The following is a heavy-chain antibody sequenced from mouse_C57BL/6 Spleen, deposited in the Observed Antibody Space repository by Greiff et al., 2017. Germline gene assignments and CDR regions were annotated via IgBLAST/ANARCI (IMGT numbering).Heavy chain of an antibody. Sequence: QVQLQQPGAELVRPGSSVKLSCKASGYTFTSYWMHWVKQRPIQGLEWIGNIDPSDSETHYNQKFKDKATLTVDKSSSTAYMQLGSLTSEDSAVYYCARKESSYFDDWGQGTTLTVSS. CDR1: GYTFTSYW. D-gene: IGHD1-1*01. CDR2: IDPSDSET. V-gene: IGHV1-52*01. CDR3: ARKESSYFDD. J-gene: IGHJ2*01.